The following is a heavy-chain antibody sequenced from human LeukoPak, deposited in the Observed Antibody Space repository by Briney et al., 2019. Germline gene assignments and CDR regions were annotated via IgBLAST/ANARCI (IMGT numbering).Heavy chain of an antibody. Sequence: PSETLSPTCTVSGGSISSYYWSWIRQPPGKGLEWIGYIYYSGSTNYNPSLKSRVTISVDTSKNQFSLKLSSVTAADTAVYYCARDTKYQLLYSAFDIWGQGTMVTVSS. CDR1: GGSISSYY. CDR3: ARDTKYQLLYSAFDI. J-gene: IGHJ3*02. D-gene: IGHD2-2*02. CDR2: IYYSGST. V-gene: IGHV4-59*12.